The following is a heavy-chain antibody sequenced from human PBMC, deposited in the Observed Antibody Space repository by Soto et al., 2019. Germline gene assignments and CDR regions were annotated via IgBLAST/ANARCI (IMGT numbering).Heavy chain of an antibody. CDR1: GFSFSNYV. D-gene: IGHD2-15*01. J-gene: IGHJ4*02. Sequence: DVQLLDSGGGLVQPGGSLRLSCAVSGFSFSNYVMNWVRQAPGKGLERVSGISGSGRSTYYADSVKGRFTISRDNSKNTLYLQMNSLRAEDTAIYYCAKGSCSGDLLHYIDYWGQGTLVTVSS. CDR2: ISGSGRST. V-gene: IGHV3-23*01. CDR3: AKGSCSGDLLHYIDY.